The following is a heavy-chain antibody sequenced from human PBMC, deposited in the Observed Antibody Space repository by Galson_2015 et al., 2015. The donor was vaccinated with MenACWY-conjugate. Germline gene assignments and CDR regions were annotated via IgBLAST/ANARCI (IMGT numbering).Heavy chain of an antibody. V-gene: IGHV3-30*01. Sequence: SLRLSCAASGFTFRSYAIHWVRQAPGKGLEWVAVVSFDGSETFYADSVRGRFSISRDDSKKMVHLQVDYLTFEDTAMYYCASESAQREGPAPNLRAPELWGQGILVVVSS. J-gene: IGHJ4*02. CDR2: VSFDGSET. CDR1: GFTFRSYA. D-gene: IGHD1-26*01. CDR3: ASESAQREGPAPNLRAPEL.